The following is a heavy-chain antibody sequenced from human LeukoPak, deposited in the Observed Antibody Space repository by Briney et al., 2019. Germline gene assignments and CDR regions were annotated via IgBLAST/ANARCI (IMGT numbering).Heavy chain of an antibody. CDR1: GLSFSTSW. J-gene: IGHJ4*02. Sequence: GGSLRLYCVASGLSFSTSWMHWVRQTPGKELLWLSRISSDGTNTKYADSVKGRFTISRDNAKSTLYLQMNSLRAEDTAVYYCARDQTQAGPTTVDYWGQGTLVTVSS. V-gene: IGHV3-74*01. CDR3: ARDQTQAGPTTVDY. D-gene: IGHD1-14*01. CDR2: ISSDGTNT.